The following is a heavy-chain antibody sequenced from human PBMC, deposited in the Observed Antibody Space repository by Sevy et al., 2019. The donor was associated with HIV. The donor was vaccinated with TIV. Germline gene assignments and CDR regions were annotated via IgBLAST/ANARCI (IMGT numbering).Heavy chain of an antibody. J-gene: IGHJ6*02. D-gene: IGHD3-3*01. CDR3: ARGHHVYDFWSGYYVWKYYYYGMDV. CDR2: MNPNSGNT. Sequence: ASVKVSCKASGYTFTSYDINWVRQATGQGLEWMGWMNPNSGNTGYAQKFQGRVTMTRNTSISTAYMELSSLRSEDTAVYYCARGHHVYDFWSGYYVWKYYYYGMDVWGQGTTVTVSS. CDR1: GYTFTSYD. V-gene: IGHV1-8*01.